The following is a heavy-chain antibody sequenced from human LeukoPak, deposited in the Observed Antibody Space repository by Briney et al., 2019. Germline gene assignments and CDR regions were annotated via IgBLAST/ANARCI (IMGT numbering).Heavy chain of an antibody. CDR1: GFTFSSYA. J-gene: IGHJ4*02. D-gene: IGHD6-13*01. CDR3: ARAYQQFDSSSCPYFDY. V-gene: IGHV3-23*01. CDR2: ISGSGGST. Sequence: GGSLRLSCAASGFTFSSYAMSWVRQAPGKGLEWVSGISGSGGSTYYADSVKGRFTISRDNSKNTLYLQMNSLRAEDTAVYYCARAYQQFDSSSCPYFDYWGQGTLVTVSS.